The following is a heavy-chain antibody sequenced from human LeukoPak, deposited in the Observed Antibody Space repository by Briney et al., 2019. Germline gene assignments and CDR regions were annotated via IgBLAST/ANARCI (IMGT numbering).Heavy chain of an antibody. Sequence: KSAETLSLTCNFSAVSVSRHFWSWIRQTPEKGLDWLGYVLSSGSTNYNPSLKSRLTISLDASKHQFSLTLKSVTAADTAVYYCAREYDYWGLGTLVTVSS. J-gene: IGHJ4*01. CDR2: VLSSGST. V-gene: IGHV4-59*02. CDR3: AREYDY. CDR1: AVSVSRHF.